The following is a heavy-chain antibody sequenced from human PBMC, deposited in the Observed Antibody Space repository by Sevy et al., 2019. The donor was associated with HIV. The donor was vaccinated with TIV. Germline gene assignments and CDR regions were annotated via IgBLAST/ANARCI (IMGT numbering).Heavy chain of an antibody. J-gene: IGHJ3*02. CDR2: IWYDGSNK. CDR3: AREGYSSSWYLGAFDI. Sequence: GGSLRLSCAASGFTFSSYGMHWVRQAPGKGLEWVAVIWYDGSNKYYADSVKGRFTISRDNSKNTLYLQMNSLRAEDTAEYYCAREGYSSSWYLGAFDIWGQGTMVTVSS. V-gene: IGHV3-33*01. CDR1: GFTFSSYG. D-gene: IGHD6-13*01.